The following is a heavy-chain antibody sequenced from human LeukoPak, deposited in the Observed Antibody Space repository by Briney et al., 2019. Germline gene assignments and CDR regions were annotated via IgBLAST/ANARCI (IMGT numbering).Heavy chain of an antibody. Sequence: PSETLSLTCTVSGGPTSNYYWSWIRQPPGKGLEWIGYIYYSGSTNYIPSLKSRVTISVDTSKNQFSLRLSSVTAADTAVYYCARSPRGGTKTYFDYWGQGTLVTVSP. J-gene: IGHJ4*02. V-gene: IGHV4-59*01. D-gene: IGHD1-14*01. CDR2: IYYSGST. CDR1: GGPTSNYY. CDR3: ARSPRGGTKTYFDY.